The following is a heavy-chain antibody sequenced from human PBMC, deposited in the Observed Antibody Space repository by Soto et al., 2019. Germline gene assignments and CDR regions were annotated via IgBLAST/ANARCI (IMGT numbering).Heavy chain of an antibody. CDR2: ISAYNGNT. D-gene: IGHD2-2*01. J-gene: IGHJ6*02. Sequence: GASVKVSCKASGYTFTSYGISWVRQAPGQGLEWMGWISAYNGNTNYAQKLQGRVTMTPDTSTSTAYMELRSLRSDDTAVYYCARDPSSCSSTSCYWYYYYYGMDVWGQGTTVTVSS. CDR3: ARDPSSCSSTSCYWYYYYYGMDV. V-gene: IGHV1-18*04. CDR1: GYTFTSYG.